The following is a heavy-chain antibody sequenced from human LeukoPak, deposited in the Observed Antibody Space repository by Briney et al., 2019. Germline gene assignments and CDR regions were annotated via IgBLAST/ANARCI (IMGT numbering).Heavy chain of an antibody. J-gene: IGHJ4*02. Sequence: PGRSLRLSCAASGFTFNNYGMHWVRQAPGKGLEWVALISYDGSNKYYADSVKGRFTISRDNSKNTLYLQMNSLRAEDTAVYYCAKDSGYGGNSYYFDYWGQGTLVTVSS. V-gene: IGHV3-30*18. CDR3: AKDSGYGGNSYYFDY. D-gene: IGHD4-23*01. CDR1: GFTFNNYG. CDR2: ISYDGSNK.